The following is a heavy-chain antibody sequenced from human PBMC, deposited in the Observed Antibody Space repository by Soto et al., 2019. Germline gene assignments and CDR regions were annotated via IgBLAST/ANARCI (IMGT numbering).Heavy chain of an antibody. D-gene: IGHD2-8*01. V-gene: IGHV4-31*03. CDR3: ARALTVHDAFDI. CDR2: IYYSGST. Sequence: SETLSLTCTVSGGSISSGGYYWSWIRQHPGKGLEWIGYIYYSGSTYYNPSLKSRVTISVDTSKNQFSLKLSSVTAADTAVYYCARALTVHDAFDIWGQGTMVTVSS. J-gene: IGHJ3*02. CDR1: GGSISSGGYY.